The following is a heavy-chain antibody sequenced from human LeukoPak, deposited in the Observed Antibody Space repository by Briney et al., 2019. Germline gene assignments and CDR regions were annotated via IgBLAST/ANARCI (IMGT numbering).Heavy chain of an antibody. V-gene: IGHV3-7*03. D-gene: IGHD2-8*01. J-gene: IGHJ4*02. CDR2: IKQDGREK. Sequence: GGSLRLSCAASGFTFGGSWMSWVRQAPGKGLEWVANIKQDGREKYYVDSVKGRFTISRDNSKNSLYLQMNSLRTEDTALYYCAKDMLDHWGQGTLVTVSS. CDR1: GFTFGGSW. CDR3: AKDMLDH.